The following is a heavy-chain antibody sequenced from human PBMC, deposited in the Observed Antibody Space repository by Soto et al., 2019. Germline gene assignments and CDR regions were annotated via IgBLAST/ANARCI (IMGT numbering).Heavy chain of an antibody. CDR2: INPSGGST. CDR1: GYTFTSYY. D-gene: IGHD2-2*01. CDR3: ARGPIVVVPAAPTPNDAFDI. J-gene: IGHJ3*02. V-gene: IGHV1-46*03. Sequence: GASVKVSCKASGYTFTSYYMHWVRQAPGQGLEWMGIINPSGGSTSYAQKFQGRVTMTRDTSTSTVYMELSSLRSEDTAVYYWARGPIVVVPAAPTPNDAFDIWGQGTMVTVSS.